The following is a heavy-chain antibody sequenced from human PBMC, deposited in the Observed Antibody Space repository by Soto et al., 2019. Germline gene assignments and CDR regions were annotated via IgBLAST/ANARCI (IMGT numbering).Heavy chain of an antibody. CDR1: GCTFSSYA. V-gene: IGHV1-69*06. D-gene: IGHD2-21*02. Sequence: ASVKVSGKASGCTFSSYAISCVRQAPGQVLEWMGGIIPIFGTANYAQKFQGRVTITADKSTSTAYMELSSLRSEDTAVYYCARGTGGNSVFYYYGMDVWGQGTTVTVSS. CDR3: ARGTGGNSVFYYYGMDV. CDR2: IIPIFGTA. J-gene: IGHJ6*02.